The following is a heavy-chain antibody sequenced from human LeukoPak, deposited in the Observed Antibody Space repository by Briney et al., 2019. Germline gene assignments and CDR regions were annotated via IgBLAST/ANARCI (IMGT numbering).Heavy chain of an antibody. CDR3: AREPPGNYDSSGHYYAYFDC. J-gene: IGHJ4*02. Sequence: GGSLRLSCAASGFIFSDDNMNWVRQAQGKGLEWVSYISSGSSPISYADSVEGRFTISRDNANNSLYLQMNSLTDEDTAVYYCAREPPGNYDSSGHYYAYFDCWGQGTLVTVSS. D-gene: IGHD3-22*01. CDR1: GFIFSDDN. V-gene: IGHV3-48*02. CDR2: ISSGSSPI.